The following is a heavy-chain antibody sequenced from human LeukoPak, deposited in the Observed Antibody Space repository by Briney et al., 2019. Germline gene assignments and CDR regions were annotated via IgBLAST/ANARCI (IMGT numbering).Heavy chain of an antibody. J-gene: IGHJ3*01. CDR2: ISSDSSNK. CDR3: AKVRRMEWMTPLSDDFDV. Sequence: TGGSLRLSSAASGFTFNRFAMHWVRQVPGRGLERVAVISSDSSNKNYVESLRGRFTISRENSVNTLYLEMNTLTTDDAGVYYCAKVRRMEWMTPLSDDFDVWGQGTMVTVSS. V-gene: IGHV3-30*04. D-gene: IGHD3-3*01. CDR1: GFTFNRFA.